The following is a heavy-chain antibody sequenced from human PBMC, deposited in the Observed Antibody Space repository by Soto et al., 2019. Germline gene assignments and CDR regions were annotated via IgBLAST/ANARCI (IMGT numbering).Heavy chain of an antibody. V-gene: IGHV4-4*07. D-gene: IGHD1-1*01. Sequence: SETLSLTCSVSGGSISPYCWSWIRQPAGKGLEWIGRIYASGITNYNPSLKSRVTMSVATSKNQFSLKLTSVTAADTATYYCARGGMVIIPTATAFDYWGQGTMVTVSS. CDR3: ARGGMVIIPTATAFDY. CDR1: GGSISPYC. CDR2: IYASGIT. J-gene: IGHJ4*02.